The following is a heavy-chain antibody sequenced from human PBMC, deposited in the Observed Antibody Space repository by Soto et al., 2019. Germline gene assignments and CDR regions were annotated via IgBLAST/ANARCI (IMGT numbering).Heavy chain of an antibody. CDR2: INHRGRS. V-gene: IGHV4-34*01. J-gene: IGHJ6*02. CDR3: ARSDNRNSLYGLDV. Sequence: SETMSLTCAVDGGSLSGYYLSWIRQSAGKGLEWIGEINHRGRSDYNPSLKSRVTLSIDASMNHVTLELTSVTAADTAFYYCARSDNRNSLYGLDVWGQGTAVTVSS. CDR1: GGSLSGYY. D-gene: IGHD1-7*01.